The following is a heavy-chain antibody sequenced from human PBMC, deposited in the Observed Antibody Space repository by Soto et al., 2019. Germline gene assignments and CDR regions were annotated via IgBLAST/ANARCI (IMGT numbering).Heavy chain of an antibody. D-gene: IGHD1-26*01. CDR1: GGSISSYY. Sequence: SETLSLTCTVSGGSISSYYWSWIRQPPGKGLEWIGYIYYSGSTNYNPSLKSRVTISVDTSKNQFSLKLSSVTAADTAVYYCARGLGREYYYGMDVWGQGTTVTVSS. V-gene: IGHV4-59*01. J-gene: IGHJ6*02. CDR3: ARGLGREYYYGMDV. CDR2: IYYSGST.